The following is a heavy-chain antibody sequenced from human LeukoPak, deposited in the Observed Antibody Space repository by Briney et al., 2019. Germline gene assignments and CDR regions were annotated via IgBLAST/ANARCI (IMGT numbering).Heavy chain of an antibody. V-gene: IGHV3-7*02. D-gene: IGHD6-19*01. CDR1: GFTFSNYA. CDR2: IKQGGSEK. CDR3: VAGKEI. Sequence: PGGSLRLSCAASGFTFSNYAMNWVRQAPGKGLEWVAMIKQGGSEKYYVDSVKGRFTISRDNAKNSLYLQMNSLRAEDTAVYYCVAGKEIWGQGTLVTVSS. J-gene: IGHJ4*02.